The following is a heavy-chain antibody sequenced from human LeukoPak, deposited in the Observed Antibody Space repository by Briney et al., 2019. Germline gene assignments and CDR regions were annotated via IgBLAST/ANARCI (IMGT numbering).Heavy chain of an antibody. D-gene: IGHD3-16*01. CDR1: GFTFSSYG. V-gene: IGHV3-30*18. Sequence: GGSLRLSCAASGFTFSSYGMHWVRQAPGMGLEWVAIISYDGSNEYYADSAKGRFTISRDNSRNTLYLQMNSLRAEDTALYYCAKVRVDAYVSPNDYWGQGTLVTVSS. CDR2: ISYDGSNE. J-gene: IGHJ4*02. CDR3: AKVRVDAYVSPNDY.